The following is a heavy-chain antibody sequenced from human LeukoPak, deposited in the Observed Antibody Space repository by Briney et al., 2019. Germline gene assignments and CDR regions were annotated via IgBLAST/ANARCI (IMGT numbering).Heavy chain of an antibody. CDR2: ITGSSGST. Sequence: GGSLRLSCAASGFSFSNYAMSWVRQAPEKGLEWVSAITGSSGSTYYADSVRGRFTISRDNSKNTLYLQMNSLRAEDTAVYYCAKKRSSGPGDFDLWGRGTLVTVSS. V-gene: IGHV3-23*01. CDR1: GFSFSNYA. D-gene: IGHD6-19*01. CDR3: AKKRSSGPGDFDL. J-gene: IGHJ2*01.